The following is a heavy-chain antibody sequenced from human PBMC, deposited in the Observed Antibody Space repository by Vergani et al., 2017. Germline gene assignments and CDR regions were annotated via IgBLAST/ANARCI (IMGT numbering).Heavy chain of an antibody. Sequence: QVQLVQSGAEVKKPGASVKVSCKASGYTFTSYGISWVRQAPGQGLEWMGWISAYNGNTNYAQKLQGRVTMTTDTSTSTAYMELRSLRSDETAVYYCARVVVTANYYYYYGMDVWGQGTTVTVSS. J-gene: IGHJ6*02. V-gene: IGHV1-18*01. D-gene: IGHD2-21*02. CDR2: ISAYNGNT. CDR3: ARVVVTANYYYYYGMDV. CDR1: GYTFTSYG.